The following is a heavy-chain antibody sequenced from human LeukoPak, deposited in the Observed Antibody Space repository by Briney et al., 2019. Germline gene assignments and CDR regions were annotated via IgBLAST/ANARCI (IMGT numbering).Heavy chain of an antibody. Sequence: GGSLRLSCAASGFTFSSYAMSWVRQAPGKGLEWVSAISGSGGSTYYADSVKGRFTISRDNSKNTLYLQMNSPRAEDTAVYYCAKGSYDSSGYWEGVDYWGQGTLVTVSS. V-gene: IGHV3-23*01. J-gene: IGHJ4*02. D-gene: IGHD3-22*01. CDR2: ISGSGGST. CDR1: GFTFSSYA. CDR3: AKGSYDSSGYWEGVDY.